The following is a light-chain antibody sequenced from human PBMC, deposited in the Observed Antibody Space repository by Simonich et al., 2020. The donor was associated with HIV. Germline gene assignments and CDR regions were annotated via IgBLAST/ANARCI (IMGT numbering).Light chain of an antibody. CDR1: ALPKQY. V-gene: IGLV3-25*03. J-gene: IGLJ2*01. Sequence: SYELTQPPSVSVSPGQTARITCSGDALPKQYAYWYPQKPGQAPVLVIYKDSERPSGIHERFSGSSSGTTVTLTISGVQAEDEADYYCQSADSSVVFGGGTKLTVL. CDR2: KDS. CDR3: QSADSSVV.